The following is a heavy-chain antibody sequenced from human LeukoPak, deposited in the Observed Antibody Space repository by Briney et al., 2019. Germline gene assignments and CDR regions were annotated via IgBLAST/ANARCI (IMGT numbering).Heavy chain of an antibody. D-gene: IGHD3-22*01. CDR3: ATLGRDYDGSGYSFRFDY. V-gene: IGHV1-69*04. CDR2: IIPILGIA. J-gene: IGHJ4*02. Sequence: SVKVSCKASGGTFSSYAISWVRQAPGQGLEWMGRIIPILGIANYAQKFQGRVTITADKSTSTAYMELSSLRSEDTAVYYCATLGRDYDGSGYSFRFDYWGQGTLVTVSS. CDR1: GGTFSSYA.